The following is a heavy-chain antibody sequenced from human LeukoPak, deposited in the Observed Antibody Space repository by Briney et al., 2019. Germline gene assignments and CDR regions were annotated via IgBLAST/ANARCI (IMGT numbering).Heavy chain of an antibody. CDR1: GGSISSYY. V-gene: IGHV4-4*07. CDR3: ARVRGQLWPPDY. CDR2: IYSSGST. J-gene: IGHJ4*02. D-gene: IGHD1-1*01. Sequence: SETLSLTCTVSGGSISSYYWSWIRQPAGKGLEWIGRIYSSGSTNYNPSLKSRVTMSIDTSKNQISLKVASVTAADTAVYFCARVRGQLWPPDYWGQGTQVIVSS.